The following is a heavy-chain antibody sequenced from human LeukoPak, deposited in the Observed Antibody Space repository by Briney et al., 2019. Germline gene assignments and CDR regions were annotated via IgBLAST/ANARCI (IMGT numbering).Heavy chain of an antibody. Sequence: SETLSLTCTVSGGPISSYYWSWIRQPAGKGLEWIGRIYTSGSTNYNPSLKSRVTMSVDTSKNQFSLKLSSVTAADTAVYYCAREGERRNYYDSSGYDYWGQGTLVTVSS. CDR1: GGPISSYY. CDR3: AREGERRNYYDSSGYDY. CDR2: IYTSGST. V-gene: IGHV4-4*07. D-gene: IGHD3-22*01. J-gene: IGHJ4*02.